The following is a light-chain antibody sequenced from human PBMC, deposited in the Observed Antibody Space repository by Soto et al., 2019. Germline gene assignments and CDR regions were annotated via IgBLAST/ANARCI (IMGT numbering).Light chain of an antibody. CDR3: LLYYGGAVV. Sequence: QTVVTQEPSLTVSPRGTVTLTCASSTGTVTSGHYPNWLQQKPGQAPRALIYSTDTRHSWTPVRFSGSLLGGKAALTLSGVQPEDEADYYCLLYYGGAVVFGGGTKLTVL. CDR2: STD. CDR1: TGTVTSGHY. V-gene: IGLV7-43*01. J-gene: IGLJ2*01.